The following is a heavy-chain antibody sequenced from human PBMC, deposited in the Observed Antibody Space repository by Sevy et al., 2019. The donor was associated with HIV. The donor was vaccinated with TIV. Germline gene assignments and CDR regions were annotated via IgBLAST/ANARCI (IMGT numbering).Heavy chain of an antibody. Sequence: GGSLRLSCAASGFTFSSYAMSWVRQAPGKGLEWVSAISGSGGSTYYADSVKGRFTISRDNSKNTLYLQMNSLRAEDTAVYYCAKIVNGMYGGPLTSFDYWGQGTLVTVSS. J-gene: IGHJ4*02. D-gene: IGHD4-17*01. CDR2: ISGSGGST. CDR3: AKIVNGMYGGPLTSFDY. CDR1: GFTFSSYA. V-gene: IGHV3-23*01.